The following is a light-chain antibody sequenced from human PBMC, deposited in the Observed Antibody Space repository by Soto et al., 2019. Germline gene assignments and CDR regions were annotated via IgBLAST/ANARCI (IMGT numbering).Light chain of an antibody. CDR2: GNN. Sequence: QSVLTQPPSVSGAPGQRVSISCTGSSSNIGAGYGVHWYHQLPGTAPKLLIFGNNNRPSGVPDRFSGSKSGTSASLGITGLQAEDEADYYCQSYDSSLNGYVFGTGTKATVL. J-gene: IGLJ1*01. CDR3: QSYDSSLNGYV. CDR1: SSNIGAGYG. V-gene: IGLV1-40*01.